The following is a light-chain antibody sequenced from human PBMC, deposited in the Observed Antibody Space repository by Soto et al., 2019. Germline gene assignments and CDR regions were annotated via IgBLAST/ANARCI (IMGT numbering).Light chain of an antibody. J-gene: IGKJ4*01. CDR3: QQYNSWPLT. V-gene: IGKV3-15*01. CDR2: GAS. CDR1: QSVSIN. Sequence: EVVMTQSPATLSLSPGERATLSCRASQSVSINLAWYQQKLGQAPRLVIYGASTGATGIPARFSGSGSGTDFTLTISSLESEDFSLYYCQQYNSWPLTFGGGTQLEIK.